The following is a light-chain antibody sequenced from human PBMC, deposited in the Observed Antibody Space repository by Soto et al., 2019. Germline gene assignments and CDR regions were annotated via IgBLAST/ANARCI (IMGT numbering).Light chain of an antibody. V-gene: IGLV2-23*01. CDR2: EGS. CDR3: CSYAGSSIFYV. Sequence: QSVLTQPASVSGSPGQSITISCTGTSSDVGSYNLVSWYQQHPGKAPKLMIYEGSKRPSGVSNRFSGSKSGNTASLTISGLXAEDEAGYYCCSYAGSSIFYVFGTGTKVTVL. J-gene: IGLJ1*01. CDR1: SSDVGSYNL.